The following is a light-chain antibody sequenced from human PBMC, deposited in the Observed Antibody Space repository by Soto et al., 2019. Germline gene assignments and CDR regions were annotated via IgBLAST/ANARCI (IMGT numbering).Light chain of an antibody. CDR1: QSVLYSSNNKNY. Sequence: DIVMTQSPDSLAVSLGERATINCKSSQSVLYSSNNKNYLAWYQQQPGQPPKLLIYWAFIRESGVPDRFSGSVSWTDFKLTINNLHAENVAVYYCQQYYRTPLTFGGETKVEIK. CDR3: QQYYRTPLT. V-gene: IGKV4-1*01. CDR2: WAF. J-gene: IGKJ4*01.